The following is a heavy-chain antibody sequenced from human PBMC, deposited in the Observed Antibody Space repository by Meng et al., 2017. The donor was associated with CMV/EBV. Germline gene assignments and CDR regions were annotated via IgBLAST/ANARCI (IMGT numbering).Heavy chain of an antibody. J-gene: IGHJ4*02. CDR2: INHSGST. V-gene: IGHV4-34*08. CDR1: GFTFSNAW. D-gene: IGHD6-13*01. CDR3: ALIKRGIGY. Sequence: GSLRLSCAASGFTFSNAWMSWVRQAPGKGLEWIGEINHSGSTNYNPSLKSRVTISVDTSKNQFSLKLSSVTAADTAVYYCALIKRGIGYWGQGTLVTVSS.